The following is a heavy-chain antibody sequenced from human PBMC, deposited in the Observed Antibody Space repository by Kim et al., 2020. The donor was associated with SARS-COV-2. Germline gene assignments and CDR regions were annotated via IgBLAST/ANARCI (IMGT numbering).Heavy chain of an antibody. CDR2: IYTSGST. CDR1: GGSISSYY. Sequence: SETLSLTCTVSGGSISSYYWSWIRQPAGKRLEWIGRIYTSGSTDYNPSLKSRVTMSVDTSKNQFSLILSSVTAADTAVYYCSGGGEEYSRSWYYPNWGQG. D-gene: IGHD6-13*01. J-gene: IGHJ1*01. CDR3: SGGGEEYSRSWYYPN. V-gene: IGHV4-4*07.